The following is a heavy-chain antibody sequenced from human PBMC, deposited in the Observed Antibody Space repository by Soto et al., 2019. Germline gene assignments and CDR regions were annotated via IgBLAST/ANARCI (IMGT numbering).Heavy chain of an antibody. V-gene: IGHV5-51*01. CDR2: IYPGDSDT. J-gene: IGHJ5*02. CDR3: ASPGTVGSHSLNNVRFDA. CDR1: GYTFTTHW. D-gene: IGHD1-1*01. Sequence: GESLKISCMGSGYTFTTHWIGWVRQMPGKGLEWMGFIYPGDSDTRYSPSFQVQVTISADKSIRTAYLQWNSLKASDTAMYYCASPGTVGSHSLNNVRFDARGTGPPVTVSS.